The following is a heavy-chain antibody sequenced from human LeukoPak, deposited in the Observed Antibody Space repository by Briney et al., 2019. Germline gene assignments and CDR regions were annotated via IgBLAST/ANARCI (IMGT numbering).Heavy chain of an antibody. D-gene: IGHD3-3*01. V-gene: IGHV3-7*01. Sequence: GGSLRLSCAASGFTFSSYWMSWVRQAPGKGLEWVANIKQDGSEKYYVDSVKGRFTISRDNAKNSLYLQMNSLRAEDTAVYCCARDFFLEWLLSGDYWGQGTLVTVSS. J-gene: IGHJ4*02. CDR2: IKQDGSEK. CDR1: GFTFSSYW. CDR3: ARDFFLEWLLSGDY.